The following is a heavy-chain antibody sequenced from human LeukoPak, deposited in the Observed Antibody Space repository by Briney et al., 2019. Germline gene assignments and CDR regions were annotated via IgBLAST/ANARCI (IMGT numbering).Heavy chain of an antibody. CDR2: IIPIFGTA. Sequence: GASVKVSCKASGGTFSSYAISWVRQAPGQGLEWMGRIIPIFGTANYAQEFQGRVTITTDESTSTAYMELSSLRSEDTAVYYCAVSQQWLVHFDYWGQGTLVTVSS. CDR1: GGTFSSYA. V-gene: IGHV1-69*05. D-gene: IGHD6-19*01. CDR3: AVSQQWLVHFDY. J-gene: IGHJ4*02.